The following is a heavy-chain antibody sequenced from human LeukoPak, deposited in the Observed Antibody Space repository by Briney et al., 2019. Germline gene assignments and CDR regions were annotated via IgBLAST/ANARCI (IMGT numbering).Heavy chain of an antibody. CDR1: GYTFTSHS. J-gene: IGHJ3*02. CDR2: INVYTGDT. CDR3: ARGQYYSDTINYYSRHDAFDI. V-gene: IGHV1-18*04. D-gene: IGHD3-22*01. Sequence: ASVKVSCRASGYTFTSHSLNWVRQAPGQGLEWMGWINVYTGDTKNAQKFQGRVTMTTDTSTSTAYMELRSLRSDDTAVYYCARGQYYSDTINYYSRHDAFDIWGQGTMVTVSS.